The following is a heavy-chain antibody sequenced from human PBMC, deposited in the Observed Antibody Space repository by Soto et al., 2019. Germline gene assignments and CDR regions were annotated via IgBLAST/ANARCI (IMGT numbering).Heavy chain of an antibody. D-gene: IGHD3-10*01. CDR1: GYTFTGYY. J-gene: IGHJ6*02. V-gene: IGHV1-2*02. CDR2: INPNSGGT. CDR3: AREGARGFRYYYGMDV. Sequence: ASVKVSCKASGYTFTGYYMHWVRQAPGQGLEWMGWINPNSGGTNYAQKFQGRVTMTRDTSISTAYMELSRLRSDDTAVYYCAREGARGFRYYYGMDVWGQGTTVTVSS.